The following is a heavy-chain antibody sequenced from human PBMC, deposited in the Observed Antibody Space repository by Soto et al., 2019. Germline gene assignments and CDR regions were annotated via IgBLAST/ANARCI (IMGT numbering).Heavy chain of an antibody. V-gene: IGHV1-2*04. D-gene: IGHD2-15*01. CDR1: GYTFTGYY. J-gene: IGHJ6*02. CDR3: ARESGVVVVAATLYYYYGMDV. Sequence: ASVKVSCEASGYTFTGYYMPWVREAPGQGLERRGWIHPNSGGTNYAQKFQGWVTMTSDTSISTAYMELSSLRSEDTAVYYCARESGVVVVAATLYYYYGMDVWGQGTTVTVSS. CDR2: IHPNSGGT.